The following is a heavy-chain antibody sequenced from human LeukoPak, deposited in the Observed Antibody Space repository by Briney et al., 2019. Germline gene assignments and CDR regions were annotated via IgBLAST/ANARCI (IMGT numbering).Heavy chain of an antibody. J-gene: IGHJ6*03. CDR1: GYTFTGYY. D-gene: IGHD3-22*01. CDR2: INPSGGST. Sequence: ASVKVSCKASGYTFTGYYMHWVRQAPGQGLEWMGIINPSGGSTSYAQKFQGRVTMTRDTSTSTVYMELSSLRSEDTAVYYCARLGPEYYYDSSGDYYYYYMDVWGKGTTVTVSS. V-gene: IGHV1-46*01. CDR3: ARLGPEYYYDSSGDYYYYYMDV.